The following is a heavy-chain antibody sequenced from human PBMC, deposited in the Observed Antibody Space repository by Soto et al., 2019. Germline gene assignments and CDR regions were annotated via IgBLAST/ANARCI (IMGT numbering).Heavy chain of an antibody. Sequence: GGSLRLSCAASGFTFDDYAMHWVRQVPGKGLEWVSGINWNSGSIGYADSVKGRFAISRDNAKNSLHLQMNSLRAEDTAFYYCVKDESINWYSGHFRHWGQGTLVTV. J-gene: IGHJ1*01. CDR3: VKDESINWYSGHFRH. CDR1: GFTFDDYA. D-gene: IGHD6-13*01. CDR2: INWNSGSI. V-gene: IGHV3-9*01.